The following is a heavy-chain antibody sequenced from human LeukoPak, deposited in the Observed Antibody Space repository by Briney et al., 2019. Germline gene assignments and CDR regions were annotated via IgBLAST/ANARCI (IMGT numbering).Heavy chain of an antibody. CDR2: IYSGGST. D-gene: IGHD6-19*01. J-gene: IGHJ4*02. CDR1: GFTVSSNY. Sequence: PGGSLRLSCAASGFTVSSNYMSWVRQAPGKGLEWVSVIYSGGSTYYADSVKGRFTVSRDNSKNTLYLQMNSLRAEDTAVYYCARDSPEYSSGPPVDYWGQGTLVTVSS. V-gene: IGHV3-66*02. CDR3: ARDSPEYSSGPPVDY.